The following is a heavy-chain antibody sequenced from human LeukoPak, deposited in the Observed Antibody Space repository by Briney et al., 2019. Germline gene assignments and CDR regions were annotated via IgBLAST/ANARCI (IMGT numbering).Heavy chain of an antibody. Sequence: SETLSLTCTVSGGSISSHYWSWIRQPPGKGLEWIGYIYYSESTNYNPSLKSRVTISVDTSKNQFSLKLSSVTAADTAVYYCARAIARRAHYCSSTSCYTEDWFDPWGQGTLVTVSS. D-gene: IGHD2-2*02. J-gene: IGHJ5*02. CDR2: IYYSEST. CDR1: GGSISSHY. CDR3: ARAIARRAHYCSSTSCYTEDWFDP. V-gene: IGHV4-59*11.